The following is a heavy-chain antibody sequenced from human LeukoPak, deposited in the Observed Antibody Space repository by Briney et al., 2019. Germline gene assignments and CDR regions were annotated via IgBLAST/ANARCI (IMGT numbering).Heavy chain of an antibody. J-gene: IGHJ4*02. CDR1: GYTFTSYA. D-gene: IGHD2-2*01. CDR2: INAGNGNT. V-gene: IGHV1-3*01. Sequence: AASVKVSCKASGYTFTSYAIHWVRQAPGQRLEWLGWINAGNGNTKYSQKFQGRVTITSGTSATTAYMELTSLRSEDTAVYFCARGYCSSTSCQYYFDYWGQGTLVTVSS. CDR3: ARGYCSSTSCQYYFDY.